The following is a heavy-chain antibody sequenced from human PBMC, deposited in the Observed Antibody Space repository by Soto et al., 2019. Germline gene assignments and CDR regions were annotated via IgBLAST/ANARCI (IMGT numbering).Heavy chain of an antibody. Sequence: GGSLRLSCAASGFTFSSYAMHWVRQAPGKGLEWVAVISYDGSNKYYADSVKGRFTISRDNSKNTLYLQMNSLRAEDTAVYYCARGSITIFGVVIPDASTGFDPWGQGTLVTVSS. V-gene: IGHV3-30-3*01. CDR2: ISYDGSNK. CDR3: ARGSITIFGVVIPDASTGFDP. D-gene: IGHD3-3*01. J-gene: IGHJ5*02. CDR1: GFTFSSYA.